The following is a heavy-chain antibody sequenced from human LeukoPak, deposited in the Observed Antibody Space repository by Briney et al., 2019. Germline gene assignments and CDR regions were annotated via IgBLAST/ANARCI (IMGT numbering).Heavy chain of an antibody. CDR1: GYTFTSYD. J-gene: IGHJ3*02. Sequence: ASVKVSCKASGYTFTSYDINWVRQATGQGLEWMGWMNPNSGNTGYAQKFQGRVTMTRNTSISTAYMELSSLRSEDTAVYYCARDSSSWLDSFDIWGQGTMVTVSS. CDR2: MNPNSGNT. D-gene: IGHD6-13*01. CDR3: ARDSSSWLDSFDI. V-gene: IGHV1-8*01.